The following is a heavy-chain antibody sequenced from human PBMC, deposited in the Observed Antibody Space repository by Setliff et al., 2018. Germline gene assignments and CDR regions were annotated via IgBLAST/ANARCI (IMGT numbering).Heavy chain of an antibody. CDR3: ARSQSGSY. V-gene: IGHV4-34*01. J-gene: IGHJ4*02. CDR1: GGSFSGYY. CDR2: INHSGST. Sequence: PSETLSLPCAVYGGSFSGYYWSWIRQPPGKGLEWIGEINHSGSTNYNPSLKSRVTISVDTSKNQFSLKLSSVTAADTAVYYCARSQSGSYWGQGTPVTVSS. D-gene: IGHD1-26*01.